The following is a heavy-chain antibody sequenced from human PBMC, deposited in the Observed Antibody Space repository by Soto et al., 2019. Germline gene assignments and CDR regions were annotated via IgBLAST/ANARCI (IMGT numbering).Heavy chain of an antibody. V-gene: IGHV4-4*02. CDR3: ARHIPRAGTVFDY. J-gene: IGHJ4*02. Sequence: PSETLSLTCAVSGGSISSSNWWSWVRQPPGKGLEWIGEIYHSGSTNYNPSLKSRVTISVDTSKNQFSLKLSSVTATDTAVYYCARHIPRAGTVFDYWGQGTLVTVSS. CDR1: GGSISSSNW. CDR2: IYHSGST. D-gene: IGHD6-19*01.